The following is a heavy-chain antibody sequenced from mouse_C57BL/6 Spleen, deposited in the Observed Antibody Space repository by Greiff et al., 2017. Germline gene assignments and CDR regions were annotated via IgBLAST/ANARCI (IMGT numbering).Heavy chain of an antibody. D-gene: IGHD1-1*01. CDR1: GFTFSDYG. CDR3: ERPPYYGSSYFGY. V-gene: IGHV5-17*01. J-gene: IGHJ2*01. CDR2: ISSGSSTI. Sequence: EVKLVESGGGLVKPGGSLKLSCAASGFTFSDYGMHWVRQAPEKGLEWVAYISSGSSTINYADTVKGRFTISRDNAKNTLFLQMTSLRSEDTAMYDCERPPYYGSSYFGYRGQGTTLTFSS.